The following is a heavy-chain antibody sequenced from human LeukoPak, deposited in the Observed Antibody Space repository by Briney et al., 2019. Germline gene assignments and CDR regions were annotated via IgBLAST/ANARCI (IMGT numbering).Heavy chain of an antibody. J-gene: IGHJ4*02. Sequence: PGGSLRLSCAASGFTFSSYGMHWVRQAPGKGLEWVAFIRYDGSNKYYADSVKGRFTISRDNSKNTLYLQMNGLRAEDTAVYYCAKDSDIVVVVAAVLGPYWGQGTLVTVSS. V-gene: IGHV3-30*02. CDR2: IRYDGSNK. CDR1: GFTFSSYG. CDR3: AKDSDIVVVVAAVLGPY. D-gene: IGHD2-15*01.